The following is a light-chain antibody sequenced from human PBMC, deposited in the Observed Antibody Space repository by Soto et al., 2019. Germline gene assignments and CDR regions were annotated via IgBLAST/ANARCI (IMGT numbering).Light chain of an antibody. CDR1: SSNIGAGCD. CDR2: GNS. V-gene: IGLV1-40*01. CDR3: QSYDSRLSENVV. J-gene: IGLJ2*01. Sequence: QSVLTQPPSVSGAPGQRVTISCAGSSSNIGAGCDVHWYQQLPGTAPKLLIYGNSNRPSGVPDRFSGSKSGTSASLAITGLQAQDEADYYCQSYDSRLSENVVFGGGTKLTVL.